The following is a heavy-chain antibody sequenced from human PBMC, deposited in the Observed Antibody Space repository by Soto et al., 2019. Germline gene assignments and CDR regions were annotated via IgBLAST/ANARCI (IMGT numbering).Heavy chain of an antibody. V-gene: IGHV3-30-3*01. CDR1: GFTFTTYT. J-gene: IGHJ3*02. D-gene: IGHD1-26*01. CDR3: AGEDSGDYMAFDI. Sequence: QVQLVESGGGVVQPGESLRLSCAASGFTFTTYTMHWVRQAPGKGLEWVAFISSDGNNELCADSVKGRFTISRDNSKNTLHLQMNSLSPDDTAVYYCAGEDSGDYMAFDIWGQGTMVTVSS. CDR2: ISSDGNNE.